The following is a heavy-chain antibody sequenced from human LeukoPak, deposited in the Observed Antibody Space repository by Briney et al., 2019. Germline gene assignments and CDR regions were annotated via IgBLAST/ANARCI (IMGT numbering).Heavy chain of an antibody. CDR2: ISSSSTDI. V-gene: IGHV3-21*01. Sequence: GGSLRLSCAAAGFTFSSYRMNWVRQAPGKGLEWVSTISSSSTDIYYTDSVKGRFTISRDNAKNSLYLQMNSLRAEDTAVYYCARLPSPGYYYYYMDVWGKGTTVTVSS. J-gene: IGHJ6*03. D-gene: IGHD3-3*01. CDR3: ARLPSPGYYYYYMDV. CDR1: GFTFSSYR.